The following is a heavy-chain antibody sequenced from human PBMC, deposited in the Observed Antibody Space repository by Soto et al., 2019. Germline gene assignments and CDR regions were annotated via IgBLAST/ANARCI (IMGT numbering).Heavy chain of an antibody. CDR2: ISGSGDST. J-gene: IGHJ4*02. D-gene: IGHD2-8*01. CDR1: GLTFSNYA. Sequence: GGSLRLSCAASGLTFSNYAMAWVRQAPGKGLEWVSAISGSGDSTYYADSVKGRFTISRDQSKNTLYLQMHSLRAEDTAVYFCAKERDNGADRYYSDYWGQATLVTVS. V-gene: IGHV3-23*01. CDR3: AKERDNGADRYYSDY.